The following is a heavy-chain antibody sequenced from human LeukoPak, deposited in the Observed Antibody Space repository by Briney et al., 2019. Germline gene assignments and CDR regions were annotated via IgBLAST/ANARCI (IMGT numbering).Heavy chain of an antibody. CDR1: GYTFTSYW. CDR3: ARRAGYHYYFDY. V-gene: IGHV5-51*01. Sequence: GESLKISCKGSGYTFTSYWIAWVRQMPGKGLEWMGIIYLGDSDTRYSPSLQGQVTISADKSISTAYLQWSSLKASDTAMYYCARRAGYHYYFDYWGQGTLVTVPS. D-gene: IGHD1-20*01. J-gene: IGHJ4*02. CDR2: IYLGDSDT.